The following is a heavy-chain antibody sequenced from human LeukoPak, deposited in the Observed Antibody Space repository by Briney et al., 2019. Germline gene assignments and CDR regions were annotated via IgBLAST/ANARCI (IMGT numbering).Heavy chain of an antibody. Sequence: GSLRLSCAASGFTFSSYGMHWVRQAPGKGLEWVAFIRYDGSNKYYADSVKGRFTISRDNSKNTLYLQMNSLRAEDTAVYYCAKKYSSSPSGAFDIWGQGTMVTV. CDR1: GFTFSSYG. D-gene: IGHD6-6*01. V-gene: IGHV3-30*02. CDR2: IRYDGSNK. J-gene: IGHJ3*02. CDR3: AKKYSSSPSGAFDI.